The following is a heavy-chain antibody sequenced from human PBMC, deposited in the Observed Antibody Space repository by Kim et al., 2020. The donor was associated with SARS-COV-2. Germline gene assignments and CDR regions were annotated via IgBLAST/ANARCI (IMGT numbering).Heavy chain of an antibody. J-gene: IGHJ6*02. Sequence: KGRFTISRDNAKNSLYLQMNGLRAEDTAVYYCARDSYSSGWDEYYYYGMDVWGQGTTVTVSS. V-gene: IGHV3-11*06. CDR3: ARDSYSSGWDEYYYYGMDV. D-gene: IGHD6-19*01.